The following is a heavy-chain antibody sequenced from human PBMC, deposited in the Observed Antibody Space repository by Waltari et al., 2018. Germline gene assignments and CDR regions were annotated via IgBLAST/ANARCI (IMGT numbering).Heavy chain of an antibody. CDR3: ARVGTNGPDYYDYIWGSYHFDY. Sequence: EVQLVESGGGLVQPGGSLRLSCAASGFTFSSYWMHWVRQAPGKGLGWVSRINSDGSSTSYADSVKGRFTISRDNAKNTLYLQMNSLRAEDTAVYYCARVGTNGPDYYDYIWGSYHFDYWGQGTLVTVSS. J-gene: IGHJ4*02. D-gene: IGHD3-16*01. CDR1: GFTFSSYW. CDR2: INSDGSST. V-gene: IGHV3-74*01.